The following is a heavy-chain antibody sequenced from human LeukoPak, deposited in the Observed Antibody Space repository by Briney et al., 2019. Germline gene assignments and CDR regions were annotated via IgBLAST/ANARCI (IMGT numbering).Heavy chain of an antibody. CDR3: ARDRGGSSTSFYYYGMDV. V-gene: IGHV4-30-4*01. Sequence: SETLSLTCTVSGGSISSGDYYWSWIRQPPGKGLEWIGYIYYSGSTYYNPSLKSRVTISVDTSKNQFSLKLSSVTAADTAVYYCARDRGGSSTSFYYYGMDVWGQGTMVTVSS. D-gene: IGHD2-2*01. CDR2: IYYSGST. J-gene: IGHJ6*02. CDR1: GGSISSGDYY.